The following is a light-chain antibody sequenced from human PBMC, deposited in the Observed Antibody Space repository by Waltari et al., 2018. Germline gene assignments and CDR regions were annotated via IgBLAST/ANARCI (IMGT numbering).Light chain of an antibody. CDR3: HVWDSSSDSM. J-gene: IGLJ3*02. CDR2: FDS. CDR1: NIGSKS. Sequence: SDVLTQPPSVSVAPGKTARITCGGNNIGSKSVQWYQQKPGQAPVLVIHFDSDRPSGIPVRFSGSNSGSTATLIISGVEAGDEADYYCHVWDSSSDSMFGGGTKLTVL. V-gene: IGLV3-21*01.